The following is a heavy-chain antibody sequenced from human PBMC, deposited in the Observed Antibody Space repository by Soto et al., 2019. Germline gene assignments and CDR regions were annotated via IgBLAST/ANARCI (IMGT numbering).Heavy chain of an antibody. CDR1: GFTFSSYS. Sequence: GGSLRLSCAASGFTFSSYSINWVRQAPGKGLEWVSYISSSGSTIYYADSVKGRFTISRDNAKNSLYLQMNSLRAEDTAVYYCARDPSGWDYYYYYGMDVWGQGTTVTVSS. CDR3: ARDPSGWDYYYYYGMDV. CDR2: ISSSGSTI. D-gene: IGHD6-19*01. V-gene: IGHV3-48*04. J-gene: IGHJ6*02.